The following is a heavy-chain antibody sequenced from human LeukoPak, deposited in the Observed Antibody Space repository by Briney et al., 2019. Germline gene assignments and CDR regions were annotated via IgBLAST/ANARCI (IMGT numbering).Heavy chain of an antibody. J-gene: IGHJ6*02. D-gene: IGHD6-6*01. Sequence: GSSVTVSCTASGGTFSIYGISWVRQAPGQGLEWMGGIIPIFGTANYAQKFQGRVTITADESTSTAYMELSSLRSEDTAVYYCARLDEYSSSSRYYGMDVWGQGTTVTVSS. CDR2: IIPIFGTA. CDR1: GGTFSIYG. V-gene: IGHV1-69*01. CDR3: ARLDEYSSSSRYYGMDV.